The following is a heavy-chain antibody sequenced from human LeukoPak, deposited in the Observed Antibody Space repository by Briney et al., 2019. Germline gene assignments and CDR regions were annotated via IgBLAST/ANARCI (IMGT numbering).Heavy chain of an antibody. CDR2: ISSSGSTI. J-gene: IGHJ5*02. CDR1: GFTFSSYE. Sequence: GGSLRLSCAASGFTFSSYEMNWVRQAPGKGLQWVSYISSSGSTIYYADSVKGRFTISRDNAKNSLYLQMNSLRAEDTAVYYCARGGDIVVVPAAMQGAYNWFDPWGQGTLFTVSS. D-gene: IGHD2-2*01. CDR3: ARGGDIVVVPAAMQGAYNWFDP. V-gene: IGHV3-48*03.